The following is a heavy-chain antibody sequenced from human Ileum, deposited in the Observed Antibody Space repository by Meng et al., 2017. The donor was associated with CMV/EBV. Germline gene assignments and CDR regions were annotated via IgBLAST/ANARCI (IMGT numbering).Heavy chain of an antibody. Sequence: GGSLRLSCAASGFTFSSYAMSWVRQAPGKGLEWVSIIYSGGSSINYADSVKGRFTISRDDSKNTLYLQMNSLRVEDTAVYYCAKDLRDYGNDYWGQRTLVTVSS. D-gene: IGHD4/OR15-4a*01. CDR3: AKDLRDYGNDY. CDR2: IYSGGSSI. V-gene: IGHV3-23*03. CDR1: GFTFSSYA. J-gene: IGHJ4*02.